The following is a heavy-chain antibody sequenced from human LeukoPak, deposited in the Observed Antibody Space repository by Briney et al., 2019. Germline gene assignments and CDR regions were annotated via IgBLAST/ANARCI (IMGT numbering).Heavy chain of an antibody. D-gene: IGHD6-6*01. V-gene: IGHV1-46*01. CDR1: GYTFTSYY. CDR2: INPSGGST. Sequence: ASVKVSCKASGYTFTSYYMHWVRQAPGQGLEWMGIINPSGGSTSYAQKFQGRVTMTRDTSTSTVYMELSSLRSEDTAVYYCARAPSAYGSSSLAWFDPWGQGTLVTVSS. CDR3: ARAPSAYGSSSLAWFDP. J-gene: IGHJ5*02.